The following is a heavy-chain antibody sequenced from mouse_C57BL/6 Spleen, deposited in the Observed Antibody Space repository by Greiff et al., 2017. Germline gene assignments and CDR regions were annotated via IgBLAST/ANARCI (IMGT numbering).Heavy chain of an antibody. V-gene: IGHV5-4*01. CDR2: ISDGGSYT. D-gene: IGHD1-1*01. J-gene: IGHJ4*01. CDR1: GFTFSSYA. Sequence: VQLVESGGGLVKPGGSLKLSCAASGFTFSSYAMSWVRQTPEKRLEWVATISDGGSYTYYPDNVKGRFTISRDNAKNNLYLQMSHLKSEDTAMYYCARWDYGSSYAMDYWGQGTSVTVSS. CDR3: ARWDYGSSYAMDY.